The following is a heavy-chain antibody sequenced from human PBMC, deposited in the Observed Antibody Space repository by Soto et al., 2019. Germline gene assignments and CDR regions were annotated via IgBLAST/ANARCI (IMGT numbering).Heavy chain of an antibody. CDR2: ISAYNGNT. V-gene: IGHV1-18*04. D-gene: IGHD3-3*01. CDR1: GYTFTSYG. J-gene: IGHJ6*02. Sequence: ASVKVSCKASGYTFTSYGISWVRQAPGQGLEWMGWISAYNGNTNYAQKLQGRVTMTTDTSTSTAYMELRSLRSDDTAVYYCARDVPNYDFWSGPYNYYGMDVWGQGTTVTVSS. CDR3: ARDVPNYDFWSGPYNYYGMDV.